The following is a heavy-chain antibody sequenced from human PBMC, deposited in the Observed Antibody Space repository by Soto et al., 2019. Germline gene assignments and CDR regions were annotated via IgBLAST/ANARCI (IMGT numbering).Heavy chain of an antibody. J-gene: IGHJ6*02. D-gene: IGHD6-13*01. CDR3: ARERDGYSSSWYDPYYYYGMDV. CDR1: GGTFSSYA. V-gene: IGHV1-46*01. Sequence: ASVKVSCKASGGTFSSYAISWVRQAPGQGLEWMGGINPSGGSTSYAQKFQGRVTMTRDTSTSTVYMELSSLRSEDTAVYYCARERDGYSSSWYDPYYYYGMDVWGQGTTVTVSS. CDR2: INPSGGST.